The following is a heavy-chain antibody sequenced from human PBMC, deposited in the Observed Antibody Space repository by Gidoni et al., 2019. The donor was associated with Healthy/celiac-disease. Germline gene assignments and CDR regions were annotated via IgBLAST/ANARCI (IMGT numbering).Heavy chain of an antibody. V-gene: IGHV5-51*01. CDR2: IYPGDSDP. CDR1: GDSFTSYW. D-gene: IGHD6-25*01. CDR3: ARHGLEIAARDAFDI. Sequence: EVQRVQSGAEGKKPGESLKISGKGSGDSFTSYWIVWVRQLPGKGLEWMGSIYPGDSDPSYSPSFQGQVTISADKSISTAYLQWSSLKASDTAMYYCARHGLEIAARDAFDIWGQGTMVTVSS. J-gene: IGHJ3*02.